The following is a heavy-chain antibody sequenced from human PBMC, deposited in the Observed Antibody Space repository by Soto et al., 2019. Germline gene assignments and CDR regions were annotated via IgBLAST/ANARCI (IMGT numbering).Heavy chain of an antibody. Sequence: SETLSLTCAVYGGSFSGSYWSWIRQPPGKGLEWIGEINHSESTNYNPSLKSRVTISVDTSKNQFSLKLSSVTAADTAVYYCARNHYDYVWGSYRPLGFDYWGQGTLVTVSS. J-gene: IGHJ4*02. V-gene: IGHV4-34*01. CDR3: ARNHYDYVWGSYRPLGFDY. CDR1: GGSFSGSY. CDR2: INHSEST. D-gene: IGHD3-16*02.